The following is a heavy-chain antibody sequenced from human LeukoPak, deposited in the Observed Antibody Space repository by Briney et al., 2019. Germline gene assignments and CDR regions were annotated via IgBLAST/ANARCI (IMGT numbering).Heavy chain of an antibody. CDR2: INPNSGGT. Sequence: ASVKASCKASGYTFTGYYMHWVRQAPGQGLEWMGWINPNSGGTNYAQKFQGRVTMTRDTSISTAYMELSRLRSDDTAVYYCARAPLGYCSSTSCHPFDYWGQGTLVTISS. D-gene: IGHD2-2*01. J-gene: IGHJ4*02. CDR1: GYTFTGYY. V-gene: IGHV1-2*02. CDR3: ARAPLGYCSSTSCHPFDY.